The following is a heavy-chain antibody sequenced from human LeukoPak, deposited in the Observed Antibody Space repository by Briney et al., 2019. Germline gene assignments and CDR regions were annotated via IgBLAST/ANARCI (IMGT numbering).Heavy chain of an antibody. CDR1: GFTFSNYA. Sequence: PGGSLRLSCAASGFTFSNYAMSSVRPAPGKGLEWVSAITGSGGTTYYADSVKGRFTISRDNAKNTLYLKMNTLRAEDTAIYFCARGGFTGTSCPYFDYWGQGTLVTVSS. V-gene: IGHV3-23*01. D-gene: IGHD2-2*01. CDR3: ARGGFTGTSCPYFDY. J-gene: IGHJ4*02. CDR2: ITGSGGTT.